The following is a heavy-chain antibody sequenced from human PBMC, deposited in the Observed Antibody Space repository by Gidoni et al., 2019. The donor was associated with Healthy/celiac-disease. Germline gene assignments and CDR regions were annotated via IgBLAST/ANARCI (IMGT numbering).Heavy chain of an antibody. D-gene: IGHD6-19*01. CDR3: ASTVAGPNWYFDL. V-gene: IGHV1-18*04. Sequence: YGISWVRQAPGQGLEWMGWISAYNGNTNYAQKLQGRVTMTTDTSTSTAYMELRSLRSDDTAVYYCASTVAGPNWYFDLWGRGTLVTVSS. CDR2: ISAYNGNT. CDR1: YG. J-gene: IGHJ2*01.